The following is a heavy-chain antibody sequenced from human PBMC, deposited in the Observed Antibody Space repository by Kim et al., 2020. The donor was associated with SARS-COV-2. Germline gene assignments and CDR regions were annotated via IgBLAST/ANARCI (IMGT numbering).Heavy chain of an antibody. J-gene: IGHJ6*02. CDR2: IIPIFGTA. CDR1: GGTFSSYA. V-gene: IGHV1-69*13. Sequence: SVKVSCKASGGTFSSYAISWVRQAPGQGLEWMGGIIPIFGTANYAQKFQGRVTITADESTSTAYMELSSLRSEDTAVYYCARGYGYGGDYYYYGMDVWGQGTTVTVSS. D-gene: IGHD5-18*01. CDR3: ARGYGYGGDYYYYGMDV.